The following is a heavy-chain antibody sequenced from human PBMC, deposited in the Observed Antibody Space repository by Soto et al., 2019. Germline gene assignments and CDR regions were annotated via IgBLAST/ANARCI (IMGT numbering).Heavy chain of an antibody. CDR3: ARGGRAYSSSWYNWFDP. D-gene: IGHD6-13*01. CDR2: INSDGSST. Sequence: GGSLRLSCAASGFTFSSYWMHWVRQAPGKGLVWVSRINSDGSSTSYADSVKGRFTISRDNAKNTLYLQMNSLRAEDTAVYYCARGGRAYSSSWYNWFDPWGQGTLVTVSS. CDR1: GFTFSSYW. V-gene: IGHV3-74*01. J-gene: IGHJ5*02.